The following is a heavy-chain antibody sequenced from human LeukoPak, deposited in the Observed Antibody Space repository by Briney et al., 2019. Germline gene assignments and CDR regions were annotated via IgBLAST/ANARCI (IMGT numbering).Heavy chain of an antibody. Sequence: GGSLRLSCAASGFTFSSYAMSWVRQAPGKGLEWVSGISGSGGTTYYADSVKGRFTISRDKSKNTLYLQMDSLRAEDTAVYYCAKDKYCTNGICYFDYWGLGTLVTVSS. D-gene: IGHD2-8*01. CDR2: ISGSGGTT. CDR3: AKDKYCTNGICYFDY. J-gene: IGHJ4*02. V-gene: IGHV3-23*01. CDR1: GFTFSSYA.